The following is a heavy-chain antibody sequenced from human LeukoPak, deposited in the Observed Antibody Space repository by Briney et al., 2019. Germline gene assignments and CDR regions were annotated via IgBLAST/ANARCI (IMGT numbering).Heavy chain of an antibody. CDR2: TFQGGGEI. CDR3: AKDSRMVRGVIDY. CDR1: GFTFSDFA. J-gene: IGHJ4*02. Sequence: PGGSLRLSCAASGFTFSDFAMIWVRQPPGKGLEWVSSTFQGGGEIHYADSVKGRFTISRDNSKNTLYLQMNSLRAEDTAVYYCAKDSRMVRGVIDYWGQGTLVTVSS. V-gene: IGHV3-23*01. D-gene: IGHD3-10*01.